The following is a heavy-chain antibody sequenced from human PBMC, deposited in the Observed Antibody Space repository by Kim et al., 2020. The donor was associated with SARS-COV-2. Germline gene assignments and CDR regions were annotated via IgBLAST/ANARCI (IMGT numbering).Heavy chain of an antibody. J-gene: IGHJ4*02. CDR3: ARDVRAAAGKALDY. V-gene: IGHV3-48*02. Sequence: ADSGKGRFTIARDNAQISLSLQMNSLRDEDTAVYYCARDVRAAAGKALDYWGQGTLVTVSS. D-gene: IGHD6-13*01.